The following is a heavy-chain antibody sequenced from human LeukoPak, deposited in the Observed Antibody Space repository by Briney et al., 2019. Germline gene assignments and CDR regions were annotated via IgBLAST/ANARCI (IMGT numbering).Heavy chain of an antibody. D-gene: IGHD3-3*01. CDR3: ARTGQEWLPDY. Sequence: GGSLRLSCAASGFTFSSYSMNWVRQAPGKGLEWVSSISSSSSYIYYADSVKGRFTISRDNAKNSLCLQMNSLRAEDTAVYYCARTGQEWLPDYWGQGTLVTVSS. V-gene: IGHV3-21*01. CDR1: GFTFSSYS. J-gene: IGHJ4*02. CDR2: ISSSSSYI.